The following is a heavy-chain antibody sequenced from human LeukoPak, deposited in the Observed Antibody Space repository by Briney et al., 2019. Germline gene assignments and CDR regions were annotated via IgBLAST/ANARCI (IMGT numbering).Heavy chain of an antibody. Sequence: ASVKVSCKVSGYTLTELSMHWVRQAPGKGLEWMGGFDPEDGETIYAQKFQGRVTMTEDTSTDTAYMELSSLRSEDTAVYYCATAALRYFDRTNPNNWFDPWGQGTLVTVSS. CDR2: FDPEDGET. J-gene: IGHJ5*02. V-gene: IGHV1-24*01. CDR3: ATAALRYFDRTNPNNWFDP. D-gene: IGHD3-9*01. CDR1: GYTLTELS.